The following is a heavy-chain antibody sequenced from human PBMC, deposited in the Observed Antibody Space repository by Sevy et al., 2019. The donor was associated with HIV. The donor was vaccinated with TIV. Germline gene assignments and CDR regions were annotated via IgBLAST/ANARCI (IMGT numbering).Heavy chain of an antibody. J-gene: IGHJ3*02. Sequence: QLGGSLRLSCAASGFTFSSYAMHWVRQAPGKGLEWVAVISYDGSNKYYADSVKGRFTISRDNSKNTLYLQMNSLRAEDTAVYYCARVGIAVAATQGDAFDIWGQGTMVTVSS. CDR1: GFTFSSYA. D-gene: IGHD6-19*01. CDR3: ARVGIAVAATQGDAFDI. CDR2: ISYDGSNK. V-gene: IGHV3-30*04.